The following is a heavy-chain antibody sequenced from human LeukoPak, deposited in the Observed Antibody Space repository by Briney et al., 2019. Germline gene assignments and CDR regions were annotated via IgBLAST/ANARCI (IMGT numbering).Heavy chain of an antibody. CDR2: IYHSGST. CDR1: GGSISSYY. V-gene: IGHV4-59*01. J-gene: IGHJ4*02. D-gene: IGHD3-3*01. Sequence: SETLSLTCTVSGGSISSYYWSWIRQPPGKGLEWIGYIYHSGSTNYNPSLKSRVTISVDTSKNQFSLKLSSVTAADTAVYYCARGGDFWSGEYFDYWGQGTLVTVSS. CDR3: ARGGDFWSGEYFDY.